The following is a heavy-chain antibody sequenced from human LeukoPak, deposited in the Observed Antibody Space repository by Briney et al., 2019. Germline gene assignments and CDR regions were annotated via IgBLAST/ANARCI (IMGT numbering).Heavy chain of an antibody. J-gene: IGHJ4*02. CDR1: GFTFSDYS. V-gene: IGHV3-11*01. D-gene: IGHD2-15*01. CDR2: ISSGPNTI. CDR3: ARDGECSGGTCYHDY. Sequence: GGSLRLSCAASGFTFSDYSMSWIRQAPGKGLEWVSYISSGPNTIYYADSVKGRFTISRDNAMNSLYLQMNSLRAEDTAVYYCARDGECSGGTCYHDYCGQGTLVTVSS.